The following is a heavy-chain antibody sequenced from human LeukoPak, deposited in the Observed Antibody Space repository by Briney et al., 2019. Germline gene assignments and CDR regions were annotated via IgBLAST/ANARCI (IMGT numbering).Heavy chain of an antibody. D-gene: IGHD5-24*01. J-gene: IGHJ4*02. Sequence: GRSLRLSCTASGYNFKNYAIHWVRQAPGKGLEWVAFISYNGGNIYYADSVKGRFTISRDNSKNTMYLQMDNLRAEDTAVYYCVKVAVEMATIYYFDYWGQGTLVTVSS. CDR1: GYNFKNYA. V-gene: IGHV3-30-3*01. CDR3: VKVAVEMATIYYFDY. CDR2: ISYNGGNI.